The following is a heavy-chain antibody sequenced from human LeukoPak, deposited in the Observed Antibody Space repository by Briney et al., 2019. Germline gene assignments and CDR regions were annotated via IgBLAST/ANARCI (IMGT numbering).Heavy chain of an antibody. CDR3: VTDYGGSSGAFDI. V-gene: IGHV3-21*01. Sequence: GGSLRLSCTGSGFTLSSYAMNWVRRAPGQGLEWVSSISSSSSDIYYTDSVKGRFTISRDNAKNSSYLQMNSLRAEDTAVYYCVTDYGGSSGAFDIWGQGTMVTVSS. CDR2: ISSSSSDI. CDR1: GFTLSSYA. D-gene: IGHD4-23*01. J-gene: IGHJ3*02.